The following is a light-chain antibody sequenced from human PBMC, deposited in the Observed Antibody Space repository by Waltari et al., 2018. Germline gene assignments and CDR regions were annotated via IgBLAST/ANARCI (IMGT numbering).Light chain of an antibody. Sequence: DIQMTQSPSSLSAFVGDRVTISCRASEGIRNSVDWFQQKPGKAPKALMYCASTLHSGVPSRFSGSGFGTDFTLTISGLQPEDLATYYCLQYDSYPRTFGQGP. V-gene: IGKV1-16*01. J-gene: IGKJ1*01. CDR3: LQYDSYPRT. CDR1: EGIRNS. CDR2: CAS.